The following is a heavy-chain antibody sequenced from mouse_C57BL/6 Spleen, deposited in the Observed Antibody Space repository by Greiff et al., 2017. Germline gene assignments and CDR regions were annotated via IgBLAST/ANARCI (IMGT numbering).Heavy chain of an antibody. D-gene: IGHD2-3*01. CDR2: IDPTDSDT. J-gene: IGHJ2*01. CDR1: GYTFTSYW. Sequence: QVQLQQPGAELVKPGASVKLSCKASGYTFTSYWMQWVKQRPGQGLEWIGKIDPTDSDTNYNQQFKGKATLTVDTSSSTAYMQLSSLTSEDSAVYYCARRDDGYYWGQGTTLTVSS. V-gene: IGHV1-50*01. CDR3: ARRDDGYY.